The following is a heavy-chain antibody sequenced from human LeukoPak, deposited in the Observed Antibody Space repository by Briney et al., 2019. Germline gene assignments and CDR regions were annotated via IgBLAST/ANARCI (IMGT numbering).Heavy chain of an antibody. Sequence: RASVKVSCKASGYTFTGYYMHWVRQAPGQGLEWMGWINPNSGGTNYAQKFQGRVTMTRDTSISTAYMELSRLRSDDTAVYYCARGKRGQWLVLSGKNYYMDVWGKGTTVTVSS. V-gene: IGHV1-2*02. CDR3: ARGKRGQWLVLSGKNYYMDV. CDR2: INPNSGGT. CDR1: GYTFTGYY. J-gene: IGHJ6*03. D-gene: IGHD6-19*01.